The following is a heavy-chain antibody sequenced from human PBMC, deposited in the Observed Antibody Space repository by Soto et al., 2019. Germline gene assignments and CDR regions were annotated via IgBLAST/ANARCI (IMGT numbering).Heavy chain of an antibody. Sequence: SGGGLVQPGGSLRLSCVGSGFFFSSYTMTWVRQAPGKGLEWVSSFSATSENTYYADSVRGRFTISRDNSRNTLFLQMNSLTAEDTAMYYCAKARDQQWVRLPFDYWGQGILVIVSS. J-gene: IGHJ4*02. CDR2: FSATSENT. CDR1: GFFFSSYT. CDR3: AKARDQQWVRLPFDY. D-gene: IGHD6-19*01. V-gene: IGHV3-23*01.